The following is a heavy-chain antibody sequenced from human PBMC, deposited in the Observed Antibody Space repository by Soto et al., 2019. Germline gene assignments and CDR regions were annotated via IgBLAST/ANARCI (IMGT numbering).Heavy chain of an antibody. CDR1: GGTFSSYA. CDR2: IIPIFGTA. D-gene: IGHD3-22*01. J-gene: IGHJ5*02. CDR3: ARTYYYDSSGYYPGWFDP. V-gene: IGHV1-69*13. Sequence: SVKVSCKASGGTFSSYAISWVRQAPGQGLEWMGGIIPIFGTANYAQKFQGRVTITADESTSTAYMELSSLRSEDTAVYYCARTYYYDSSGYYPGWFDPWGQGTLVTVSS.